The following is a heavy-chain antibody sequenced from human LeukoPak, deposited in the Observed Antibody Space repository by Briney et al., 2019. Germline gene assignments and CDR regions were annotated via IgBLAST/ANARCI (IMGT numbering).Heavy chain of an antibody. CDR2: IKQDGSEK. D-gene: IGHD6-6*01. V-gene: IGHV3-7*03. CDR3: ARDGMSSSPNFDY. J-gene: IGHJ4*02. CDR1: GFTFSSYW. Sequence: PGGSLRLSCAASGFTFSSYWMSWVRQAPGKGLEWVANIKQDGSEKYYVDSVKGRFTISRDNAKNSLYLQMNSLRAEDTAVYYCARDGMSSSPNFDYWGQGTLVTVSS.